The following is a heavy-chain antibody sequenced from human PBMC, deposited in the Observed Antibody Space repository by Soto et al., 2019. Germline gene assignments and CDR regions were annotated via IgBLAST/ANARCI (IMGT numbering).Heavy chain of an antibody. CDR2: ISSSSSTI. CDR1: GFTFSSYS. Sequence: EVQLVESGGGLVQPGGSLRLSCAASGFTFSSYSMNWVRQAPGKGLEWVSYISSSSSTIYYADSVKGRFTISRDNAKKSLYLQMNGLRAEDTDVYYCGRQYDFGSGYYLGVVSRYYCYYMDVWGKGTTVTVSS. D-gene: IGHD3-3*01. V-gene: IGHV3-48*01. CDR3: GRQYDFGSGYYLGVVSRYYCYYMDV. J-gene: IGHJ6*03.